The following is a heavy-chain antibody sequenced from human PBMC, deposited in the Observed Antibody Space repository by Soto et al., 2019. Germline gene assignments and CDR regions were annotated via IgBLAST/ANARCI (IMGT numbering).Heavy chain of an antibody. CDR1: GASISGFY. V-gene: IGHV4-4*07. CDR3: VRYGTRPLRDWFDP. J-gene: IGHJ5*02. CDR2: IYATGTT. D-gene: IGHD1-1*01. Sequence: SETLSLTCTVSGASISGFYWSWIRKSAGKGLEWIGRIYATGTTDYNPSLKSRVMMSVDTSKKQFSLKLRSVTAADTAVYYCVRYGTRPLRDWFDPWGQ.